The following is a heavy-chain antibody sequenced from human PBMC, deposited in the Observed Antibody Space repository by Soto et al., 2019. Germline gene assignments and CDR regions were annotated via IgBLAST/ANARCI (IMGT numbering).Heavy chain of an antibody. V-gene: IGHV4-34*01. CDR3: ASGRAARKYYYGSGWGY. CDR1: GGSFSGYY. Sequence: QVQLQQWGAGLLKPSETLSLTCAVYGGSFSGYYWSWIRQPPGKGLEGIGENKHGGSTTFNPSLKIRVPISVDTSKNQFSLKLSSVTAADTAVYYCASGRAARKYYYGSGWGYWGQGTLVTVSS. CDR2: NKHGGST. D-gene: IGHD3-10*01. J-gene: IGHJ4*02.